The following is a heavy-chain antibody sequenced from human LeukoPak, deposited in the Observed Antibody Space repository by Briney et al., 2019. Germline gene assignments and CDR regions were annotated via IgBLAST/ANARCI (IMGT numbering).Heavy chain of an antibody. CDR1: GGSISSGDYS. CDR2: IYYSGST. J-gene: IGHJ4*02. CDR3: ARVRPHSNYDY. Sequence: PSETLSLTCTVSGGSISSGDYSWSWIRQPPGKGLEWIGYIYYSGSTYYNPSLKSRVTISVDTSKNQFSLKLSSVTAADTAVYYCARVRPHSNYDYWGQGTLVTVSS. D-gene: IGHD4-4*01. V-gene: IGHV4-30-4*01.